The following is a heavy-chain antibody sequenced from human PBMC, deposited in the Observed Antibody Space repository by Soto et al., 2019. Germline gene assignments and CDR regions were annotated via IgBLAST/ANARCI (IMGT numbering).Heavy chain of an antibody. CDR3: ANDNDGSSTRCYTYYGMDV. J-gene: IGHJ6*04. CDR1: GFTFSSYG. Sequence: GGSLRLSCAASGFTFSSYGMHWVLQAPGKVLEWVAGISYDGSNQYYADFVKGRFTIYRDNSKRTLYLQMNSLRAEDTAHYYCANDNDGSSTRCYTYYGMDVCDRRTTGTIAS. CDR2: ISYDGSNQ. V-gene: IGHV3-30*18. D-gene: IGHD2-2*02.